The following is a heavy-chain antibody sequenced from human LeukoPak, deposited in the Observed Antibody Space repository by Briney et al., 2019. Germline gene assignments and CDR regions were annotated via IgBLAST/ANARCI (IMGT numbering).Heavy chain of an antibody. CDR1: GFTFSSYS. J-gene: IGHJ4*02. D-gene: IGHD6-13*01. Sequence: GGSLRLSCAASGFTFSSYSMNWVRQAPGKGLEWVSYISSSSSTIYYADSVKGRFTISRDNSKNTLYLQMNSLRAEDTAVYYCAKASRAAAGTTLGYWGQGTLVTVSS. CDR3: AKASRAAAGTTLGY. CDR2: ISSSSSTI. V-gene: IGHV3-48*01.